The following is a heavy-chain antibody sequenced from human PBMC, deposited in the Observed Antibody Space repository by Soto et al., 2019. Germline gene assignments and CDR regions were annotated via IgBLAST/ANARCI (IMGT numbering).Heavy chain of an antibody. Sequence: PSATLSLTCTVSGDSISTFYWSWIRQPPGKGLEWIGYIHYSGSTNYNPSLKSQVIISVDTSKNQFSLKLSSVTAADTAVYFCARVRSNLFDYWGQGTLVTAPQ. V-gene: IGHV4-59*01. D-gene: IGHD3-3*01. J-gene: IGHJ4*02. CDR2: IHYSGST. CDR1: GDSISTFY. CDR3: ARVRSNLFDY.